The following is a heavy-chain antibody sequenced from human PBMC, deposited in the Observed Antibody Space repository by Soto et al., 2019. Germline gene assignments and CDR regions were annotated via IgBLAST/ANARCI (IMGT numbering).Heavy chain of an antibody. V-gene: IGHV4-34*01. CDR1: GGSFSGYY. Sequence: PSETLSLTCAVYGGSFSGYYWSWIRQPPGKGLEWIGEINHSGSTNYNPSLKSRVTISVDTSKNQFSLKLSSVTAADTAVYYCATIPFGIHWFDPWGQGTLVTVSS. CDR3: ATIPFGIHWFDP. CDR2: INHSGST. D-gene: IGHD3-10*01. J-gene: IGHJ5*02.